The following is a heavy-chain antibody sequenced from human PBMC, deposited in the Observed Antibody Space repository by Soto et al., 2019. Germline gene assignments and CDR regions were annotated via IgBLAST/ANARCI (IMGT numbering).Heavy chain of an antibody. CDR1: GFTFSSYS. D-gene: IGHD2-15*01. J-gene: IGHJ4*02. V-gene: IGHV3-30*04. CDR3: ARDRPKALVVVAATGGFDY. Sequence: QVQLVESGGGVVQPGRSLRLSCAVSGFTFSSYSMHWVRQDPDMGLEWVAFISFAGNNKYYADSVKGRFTISRDNSNNMLYLEMNSQRPDDTAVYYCARDRPKALVVVAATGGFDYWGQGTPVTVSS. CDR2: ISFAGNNK.